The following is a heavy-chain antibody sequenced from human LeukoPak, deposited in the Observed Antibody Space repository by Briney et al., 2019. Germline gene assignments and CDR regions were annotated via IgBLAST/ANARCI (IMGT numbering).Heavy chain of an antibody. J-gene: IGHJ5*02. CDR2: IYSSGST. CDR3: ARGPQLIPAAIQGWFDP. Sequence: KSSETLSLTCTVSSGSISNYYWSWIRQPAGKGLEWIGRIYSSGSTNYNASLKSRVTMSVDTSKNQFSLKLSSVTAADTAVYYCARGPQLIPAAIQGWFDPWGQGTLVTVSS. CDR1: SGSISNYY. D-gene: IGHD2-2*01. V-gene: IGHV4-4*07.